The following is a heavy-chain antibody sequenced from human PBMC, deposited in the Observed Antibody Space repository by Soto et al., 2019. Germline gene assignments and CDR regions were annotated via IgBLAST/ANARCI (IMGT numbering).Heavy chain of an antibody. Sequence: SETQSLTSTFSGCSISSYYWSWIRQPPGKGLEWIGYIYYSGSTNYNPSLKSRVTISVDTSKNQFSLKLSSVTAADTAVYYCARLNFAYYMDVWGKRTTVTVSS. CDR2: IYYSGST. V-gene: IGHV4-59*08. J-gene: IGHJ6*03. CDR3: ARLNFAYYMDV. D-gene: IGHD3-9*01. CDR1: GCSISSYY.